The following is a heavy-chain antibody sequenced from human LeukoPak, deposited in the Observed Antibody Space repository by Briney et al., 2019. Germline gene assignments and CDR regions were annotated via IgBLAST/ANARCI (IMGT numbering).Heavy chain of an antibody. J-gene: IGHJ3*02. Sequence: ASVKVSCKASGYTFTGYYMHWVRQAPGQGLEWMGWINPNSGGTNYAQKFQGRVTMTRDTSTSTVYMELSSLRSEDTAVYYCARLTGYYDRRDAFDIWGQGTMVTVSS. CDR1: GYTFTGYY. V-gene: IGHV1-2*02. D-gene: IGHD3-22*01. CDR2: INPNSGGT. CDR3: ARLTGYYDRRDAFDI.